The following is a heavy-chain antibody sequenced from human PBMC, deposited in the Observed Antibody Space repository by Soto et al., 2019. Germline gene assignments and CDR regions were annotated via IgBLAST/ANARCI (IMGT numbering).Heavy chain of an antibody. D-gene: IGHD3-10*01. CDR3: ASNYGWGYRAFAY. CDR1: GDTFTFYS. J-gene: IGHJ4*02. V-gene: IGHV1-69*02. Sequence: QVQLVQSGAEVKKPGSSVRVSCKASGDTFTFYSINWVRQAPGLGLEWMGRINPILSMSNYAQRFQGIVTMTADKATSTAHMELSSLRSEDAGMYYVASNYGWGYRAFAYWGQGALVTVSS. CDR2: INPILSMS.